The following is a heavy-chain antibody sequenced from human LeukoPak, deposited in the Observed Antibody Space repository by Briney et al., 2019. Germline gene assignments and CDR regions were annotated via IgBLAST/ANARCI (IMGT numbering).Heavy chain of an antibody. CDR2: ISYDGSNK. D-gene: IGHD2/OR15-2a*01. Sequence: PGVSLRLSCAASGFTFSSYAMHWVRQAPGKGLEWVAVISYDGSNKYYADSVKGRFTISRDNSKNTLYLQMNSLRAEDTAVYYCATNERGTFFASFDYWGQGTLVTVSS. V-gene: IGHV3-30-3*01. CDR3: ATNERGTFFASFDY. CDR1: GFTFSSYA. J-gene: IGHJ4*02.